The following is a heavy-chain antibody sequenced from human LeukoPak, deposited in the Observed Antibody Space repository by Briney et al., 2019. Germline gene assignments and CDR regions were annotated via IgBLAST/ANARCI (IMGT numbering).Heavy chain of an antibody. V-gene: IGHV3-9*01. CDR2: ISWNSGSI. CDR3: AKDMGIGEFTLGAFDI. CDR1: GFTFDDYA. Sequence: PGGSLRLSCAASGFTFDDYAMHWVRQAPGKGLEWVSGISWNSGSIGYADSVKGRFTISRDNAKNSLYLQMNSLRAEDTALYYCAKDMGIGEFTLGAFDIWGQGTMVTVSS. J-gene: IGHJ3*02. D-gene: IGHD3-10*01.